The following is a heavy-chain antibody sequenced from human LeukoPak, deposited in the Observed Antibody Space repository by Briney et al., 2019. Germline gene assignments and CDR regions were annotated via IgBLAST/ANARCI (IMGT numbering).Heavy chain of an antibody. Sequence: SETLSLTCTVSGGSITSYYWSWIRQPPGKGLEWIGYIYYSGSNNYNPSLKSRVTMSVDTSKNQFSLMLTSVTAADTAVYYCARSIVVVPAAHTPYYYYYYMDVWGKGTTVTVSS. D-gene: IGHD2-2*01. CDR2: IYYSGSN. CDR3: ARSIVVVPAAHTPYYYYYYMDV. CDR1: GGSITSYY. V-gene: IGHV4-59*01. J-gene: IGHJ6*03.